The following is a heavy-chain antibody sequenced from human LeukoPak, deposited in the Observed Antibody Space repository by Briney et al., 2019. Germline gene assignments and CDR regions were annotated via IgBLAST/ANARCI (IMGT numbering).Heavy chain of an antibody. D-gene: IGHD2-8*01. CDR1: GFTLSSYA. CDR3: ARDRDDIVLMVYATGAYYFDY. CDR2: ISYDGSNK. J-gene: IGHJ4*02. V-gene: IGHV3-30*04. Sequence: GGSLRLSCAASGFTLSSYAMHWVRQAPGKGLEWVAGISYDGSNKYYADSVKGRFTISRDNSKNTLYLQMNSLRAEDTAVYYCARDRDDIVLMVYATGAYYFDYWGQGTLVTVSS.